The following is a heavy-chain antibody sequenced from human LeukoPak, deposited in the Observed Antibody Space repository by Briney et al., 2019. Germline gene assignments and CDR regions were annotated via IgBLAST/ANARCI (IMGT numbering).Heavy chain of an antibody. CDR1: GFTFSSYA. CDR2: VSYDGSNK. CDR3: ARSSNLKDYYGSLNY. Sequence: GGSLRLSCAASGFTFSSYAMHWVRQAPGKGLEGVAAVSYDGSNKYYVDSVKGRFTISRDNSKDTLYLQMNGLRAEDTAVYYCARSSNLKDYYGSLNYWGQGTLVTVSS. V-gene: IGHV3-30-3*01. D-gene: IGHD3-10*01. J-gene: IGHJ4*02.